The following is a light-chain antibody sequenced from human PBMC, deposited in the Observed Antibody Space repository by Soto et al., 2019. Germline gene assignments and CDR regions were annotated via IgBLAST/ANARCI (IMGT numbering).Light chain of an antibody. J-gene: IGLJ7*01. Sequence: QSVLTQPPSVSGAPGQRVTISCTGSSSNIGAGYDVHWYQQLPGTAPKLLIYANINRPSGVHDRFSGSKSDTSASLAITGLQAEDEADYYCQSYDNSLSVYVVFGGGTQLTVL. CDR1: SSNIGAGYD. V-gene: IGLV1-40*01. CDR3: QSYDNSLSVYVV. CDR2: ANI.